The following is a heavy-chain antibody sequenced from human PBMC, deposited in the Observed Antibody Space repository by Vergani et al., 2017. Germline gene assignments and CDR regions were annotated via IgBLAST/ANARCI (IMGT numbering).Heavy chain of an antibody. CDR2: IYPGDSDT. CDR3: ARLPPRNYYGSGSYYGYYYYMDV. V-gene: IGHV5-51*01. J-gene: IGHJ6*03. Sequence: EVQLVQSGAEVKKPGESLKISCKGSGYSFTSYWIGWVRQMPGKGLEWMGIIYPGDSDTRYSPSFQGQVTISADKSISTAYLQWSSLKAADTAMYYGARLPPRNYYGSGSYYGYYYYMDVWGQGTTVTVSS. D-gene: IGHD3-10*01. CDR1: GYSFTSYW.